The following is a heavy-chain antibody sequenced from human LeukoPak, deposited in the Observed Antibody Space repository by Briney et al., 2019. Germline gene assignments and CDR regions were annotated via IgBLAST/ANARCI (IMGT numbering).Heavy chain of an antibody. J-gene: IGHJ5*02. CDR2: ISSSSSYI. D-gene: IGHD4-17*01. CDR1: GFTFSSYS. CDR3: ARDRSPGGENWFDP. V-gene: IGHV3-21*01. Sequence: PGGSLRLSCAASGFTFSSYSMNSVRQAPGKGLEWVSSISSSSSYIYYADSVKGRFTISRDNAKNSLYLQMNSLRADDTAVYYCARDRSPGGENWFDPWGQGTLVTVSS.